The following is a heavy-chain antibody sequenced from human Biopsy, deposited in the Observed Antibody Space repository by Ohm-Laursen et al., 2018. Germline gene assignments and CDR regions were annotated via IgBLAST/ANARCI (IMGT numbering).Heavy chain of an antibody. CDR3: VRGYSSSWSGYLDH. D-gene: IGHD3-3*01. CDR2: IKSDGSST. V-gene: IGHV3-74*01. J-gene: IGHJ4*02. Sequence: SLRLPCTASGFTFSTYWMHWVRQAPGKGLVWVSRIKSDGSSTNYADSVKGRFTISRDNAKNTLYVQMNSLTTEDTALYYCVRGYSSSWSGYLDHWGQGTLVTVSS. CDR1: GFTFSTYW.